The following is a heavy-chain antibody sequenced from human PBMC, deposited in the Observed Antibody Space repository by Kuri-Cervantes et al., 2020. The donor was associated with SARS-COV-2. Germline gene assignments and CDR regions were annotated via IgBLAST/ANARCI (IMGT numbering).Heavy chain of an antibody. D-gene: IGHD3-16*01. CDR2: TFYSTQWYF. Sequence: SQTLSLTCAVSGDSVSSNAAAWSWIRQSPSRGLEWLGRTFYSTQWYFDYSVSVRGRITMIPDTSKNQFSLQLTSVTPADTAVYYCARATGGGWPWWFDSWGQGALVTVSS. CDR1: GDSVSSNAAA. CDR3: ARATGGGWPWWFDS. J-gene: IGHJ5*01. V-gene: IGHV6-1*01.